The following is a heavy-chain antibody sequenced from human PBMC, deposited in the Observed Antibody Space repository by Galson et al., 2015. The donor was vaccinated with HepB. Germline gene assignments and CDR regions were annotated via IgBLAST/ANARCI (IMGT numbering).Heavy chain of an antibody. CDR3: ASALALPPFTDAFDI. V-gene: IGHV4-34*01. J-gene: IGHJ3*02. CDR2: INHSGST. D-gene: IGHD3-16*02. Sequence: SETLSLTCAVYGGSFSGYYWSWIRQPPGKGLEWIGEINHSGSTNYNPSLKSRVTISVDTSKNQFSLKLSSVTAADTAVYYCASALALPPFTDAFDIWGQGTMVTVSS. CDR1: GGSFSGYY.